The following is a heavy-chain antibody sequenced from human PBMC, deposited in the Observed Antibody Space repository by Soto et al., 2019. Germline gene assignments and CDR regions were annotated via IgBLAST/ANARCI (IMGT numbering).Heavy chain of an antibody. J-gene: IGHJ4*02. V-gene: IGHV1-18*01. CDR1: GYTFTSYG. CDR3: ARGRYGDY. CDR2: ISAHNGNT. D-gene: IGHD1-1*01. Sequence: QVHLVQSGAEVKKPGASVKVSCKASGYTFTSYGITCVRQAPGQGLEWMGWISAHNGNTDYAQKLQGRVIVTRDTFTSTAYMELRSLRSDDTAVYYCARGRYGDYGGQGALVTVSS.